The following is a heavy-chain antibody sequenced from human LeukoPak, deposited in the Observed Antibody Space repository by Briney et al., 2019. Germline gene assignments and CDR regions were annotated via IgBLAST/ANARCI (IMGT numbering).Heavy chain of an antibody. CDR3: ARAYIVVVPAACFDY. D-gene: IGHD2-2*01. Sequence: GGSLRLSCAASGFTFSSCWMSWVRQAPGRGLEWVANIKQDGSEKYYVDSVKGRFPISRDNAKHSLYVQMNSLRGGDTAVYYCARAYIVVVPAACFDYWGQGTLVTVSS. J-gene: IGHJ4*02. V-gene: IGHV3-7*01. CDR1: GFTFSSCW. CDR2: IKQDGSEK.